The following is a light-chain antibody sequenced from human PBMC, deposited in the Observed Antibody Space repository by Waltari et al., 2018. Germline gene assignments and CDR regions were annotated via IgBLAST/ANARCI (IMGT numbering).Light chain of an antibody. CDR2: KAS. Sequence: DIQMTQSPSTLSASVGDRVPITCRASQSISSWLAWYQQKPGKAPNLLIYKASSLESGVPSRCSGSGSGTEFTLTISSLQPDDSATYYCQQYNSYSTFGQGTKLEIK. V-gene: IGKV1-5*03. J-gene: IGKJ2*01. CDR1: QSISSW. CDR3: QQYNSYST.